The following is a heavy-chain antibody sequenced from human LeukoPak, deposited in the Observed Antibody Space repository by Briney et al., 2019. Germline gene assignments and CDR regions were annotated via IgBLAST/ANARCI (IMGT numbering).Heavy chain of an antibody. CDR3: AKAPYYDFWSGYYGAYFDY. V-gene: IGHV3-23*01. Sequence: PGGSLRLSCAASGFTFSSYAMSWVRQAPGKGLEWVAAISGSGGSTYYADSVKGRFTISRDNSKNTLYLQMNSLRAEDTAVYYCAKAPYYDFWSGYYGAYFDYWGQGTLVTVSS. J-gene: IGHJ4*02. D-gene: IGHD3-3*01. CDR2: ISGSGGST. CDR1: GFTFSSYA.